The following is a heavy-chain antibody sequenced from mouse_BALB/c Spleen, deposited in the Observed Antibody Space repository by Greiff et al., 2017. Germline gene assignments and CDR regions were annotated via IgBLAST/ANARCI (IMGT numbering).Heavy chain of an antibody. J-gene: IGHJ3*01. CDR1: GFTFSSYT. CDR3: TRDECSLYYGNWFAY. CDR2: ISSGGSYT. Sequence: EVKLVESGGGLVKPGGSLKLSCAASGFTFSSYTMSWVRQTPEKRLEWVATISSGGSYTYYPDSVKGRFTISRDNAKNTLYLQMSSLKSEDTAMYYCTRDECSLYYGNWFAYWGQGTLVTVSA. D-gene: IGHD2-1*01. V-gene: IGHV5-6-4*01.